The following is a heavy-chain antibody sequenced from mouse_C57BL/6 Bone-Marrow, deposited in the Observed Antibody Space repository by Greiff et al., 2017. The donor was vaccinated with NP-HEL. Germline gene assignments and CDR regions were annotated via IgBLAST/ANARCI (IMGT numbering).Heavy chain of an antibody. V-gene: IGHV1-81*01. CDR3: ARRGIYYGYDGGYYYAMDY. D-gene: IGHD2-2*01. CDR2: IYPRSGNT. Sequence: QVQLQQSGAELARPGASVKLSCKASGYTFTSYGISWVKQRTGQGLEWIGEIYPRSGNTYYNAKFKGKATLTADTSSSTAYMELRSLTSEDSAVYFCARRGIYYGYDGGYYYAMDYWGQGTSVTVSS. J-gene: IGHJ4*01. CDR1: GYTFTSYG.